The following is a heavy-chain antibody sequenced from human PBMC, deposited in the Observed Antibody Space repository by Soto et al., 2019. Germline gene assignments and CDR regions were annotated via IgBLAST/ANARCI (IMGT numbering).Heavy chain of an antibody. Sequence: QPGGSLRLSCAASGFTFSSYAMSWVRQAPGKGLEWVSTVSGSGGSTYYTDSVKGRFTISRDNSKNTVYLQMNSLRAEDTAVYYCAKSKRDHITMIVVVITKGPEYFQHWGQGTLVTVSS. D-gene: IGHD3-22*01. J-gene: IGHJ1*01. V-gene: IGHV3-23*01. CDR3: AKSKRDHITMIVVVITKGPEYFQH. CDR2: VSGSGGST. CDR1: GFTFSSYA.